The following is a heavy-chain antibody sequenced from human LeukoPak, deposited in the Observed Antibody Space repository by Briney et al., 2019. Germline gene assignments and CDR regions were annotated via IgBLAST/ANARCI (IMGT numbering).Heavy chain of an antibody. CDR2: IYPGDSDT. V-gene: IGHV5-51*01. CDR1: GYSFTSYW. CDR3: ARQGTQWLVPDYFDY. J-gene: IGHJ4*02. Sequence: GESLEISCKGSGYSFTSYWIGWVRQMPGKGLEWMGIIYPGDSDTRYSPSFQGQVTISADKSISTAYLQWSSLKASDTAMYYCARQGTQWLVPDYFDYWGQGTLVTVSS. D-gene: IGHD6-19*01.